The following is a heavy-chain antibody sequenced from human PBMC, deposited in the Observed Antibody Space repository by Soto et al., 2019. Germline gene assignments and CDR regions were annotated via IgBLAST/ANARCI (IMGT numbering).Heavy chain of an antibody. Sequence: PVGSLRLSCAASGCTFRNYDLLWVRQAPGKGLEWVSFLSGSGGGKYYADSVKGRFTISRDNSKNTLYLQMNSLRAEDTAVYYCAKLYIFTILVGMYDFWGQGTLVTVSS. CDR2: LSGSGGGK. V-gene: IGHV3-23*01. CDR1: GCTFRNYD. J-gene: IGHJ4*02. D-gene: IGHD3-22*01. CDR3: AKLYIFTILVGMYDF.